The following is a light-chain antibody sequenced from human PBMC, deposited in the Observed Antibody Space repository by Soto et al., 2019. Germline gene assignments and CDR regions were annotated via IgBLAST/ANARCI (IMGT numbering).Light chain of an antibody. V-gene: IGKV1-33*01. CDR3: QQYDNLLPIT. Sequence: IQMPPSPSSLSASVGDRVTITCQASQDISKNLNWYQQKPGKAPKLLIYDASSLQTGVPSRFSGSGSATLFTFTISSLEPEDIAANYCQQYDNLLPITFGQGTRLEIK. J-gene: IGKJ5*01. CDR2: DAS. CDR1: QDISKN.